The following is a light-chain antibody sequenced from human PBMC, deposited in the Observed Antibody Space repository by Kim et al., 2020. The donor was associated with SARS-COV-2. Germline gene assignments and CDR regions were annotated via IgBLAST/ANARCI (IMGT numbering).Light chain of an antibody. CDR3: QQYEGSLWA. CDR1: QSISNNY. J-gene: IGKJ1*01. CDR2: GAS. Sequence: SPGERATIACRASQSISNNYLAWYQQKPGQAPRLLIYGASSRAAGIPDRFSGSGSGTDFTLTIRRLDPEDFAIYYCQQYEGSLWAFGQGTKVDIK. V-gene: IGKV3-20*01.